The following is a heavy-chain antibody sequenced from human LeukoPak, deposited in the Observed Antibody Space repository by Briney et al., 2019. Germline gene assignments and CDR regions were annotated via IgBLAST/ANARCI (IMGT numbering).Heavy chain of an antibody. CDR1: GFTFSSYW. CDR2: IRSKAYGGTT. J-gene: IGHJ3*02. V-gene: IGHV3-49*04. CDR3: TRDWDYYDSSGYYYAAGAFDI. D-gene: IGHD3-22*01. Sequence: PGGSLRLSCAASGFTFSSYWMSWVRQAPGKGLEWVGFIRSKAYGGTTEYAASVKGRFTISRDDSKSIAYLQMNSLKTEDTAVYYCTRDWDYYDSSGYYYAAGAFDIWGQGTMVTVSS.